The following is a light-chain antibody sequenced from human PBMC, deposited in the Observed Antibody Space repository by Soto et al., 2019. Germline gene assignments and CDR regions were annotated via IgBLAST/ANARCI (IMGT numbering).Light chain of an antibody. CDR3: QTWGTGIPWV. V-gene: IGLV4-69*02. CDR2: LNSDGSH. J-gene: IGLJ3*02. CDR1: SGHSSYA. Sequence: QPVLTQSPSASASLGASVKLTCTLSSGHSSYAIAWHQQQPEKGPRYLMKLNSDGSHSKGDGLPDRFSGSSAGAERYLTIASLQAEEEADYYCQTWGTGIPWVFGGGTKLTVL.